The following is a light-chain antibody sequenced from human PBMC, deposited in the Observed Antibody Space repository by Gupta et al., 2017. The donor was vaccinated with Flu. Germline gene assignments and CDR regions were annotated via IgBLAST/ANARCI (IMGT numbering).Light chain of an antibody. CDR2: DDT. J-gene: IGLJ1*01. CDR1: SLGSKN. V-gene: IGLV3-21*02. CDR3: QVGDTSGNQYV. Sequence: SSVLTQPPSVSVAPGQTARITCGGSSLGSKNVHWYQPRPGQAPAVVVYDDTDRPSGIPDRFSGSKYGSTAALTINRVEAGDEADYYCQVGDTSGNQYVFGSGTRVTVL.